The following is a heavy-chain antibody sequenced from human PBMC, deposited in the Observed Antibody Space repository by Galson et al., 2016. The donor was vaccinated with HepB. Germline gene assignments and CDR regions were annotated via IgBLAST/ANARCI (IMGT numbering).Heavy chain of an antibody. Sequence: SLRLSCAASGFTLTNYGMNWVRQAPGKGLEWVSYIRSTTSTIYYANSVKGRFTISSDDAVNSPYLQMNSLRDEDTAVYYCARDLVRSAFDMWGQGTMGTVSS. D-gene: IGHD2-8*02. CDR1: GFTLTNYG. V-gene: IGHV3-48*02. CDR2: IRSTTSTI. CDR3: ARDLVRSAFDM. J-gene: IGHJ3*02.